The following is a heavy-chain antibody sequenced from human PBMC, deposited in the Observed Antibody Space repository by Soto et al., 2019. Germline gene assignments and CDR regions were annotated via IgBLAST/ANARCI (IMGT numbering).Heavy chain of an antibody. Sequence: GGSLRLSCAASGFTFSSYGMHWVRQAPGKGLEWVAVIWYDGSNKYYADSVKGRFTISRDNSKNTLYLQMNSLRAEDTAVYYCARDLRRGGYCSGGSCYEKYAFDIWGQGTMVTVSS. V-gene: IGHV3-33*01. D-gene: IGHD2-15*01. J-gene: IGHJ3*02. CDR1: GFTFSSYG. CDR3: ARDLRRGGYCSGGSCYEKYAFDI. CDR2: IWYDGSNK.